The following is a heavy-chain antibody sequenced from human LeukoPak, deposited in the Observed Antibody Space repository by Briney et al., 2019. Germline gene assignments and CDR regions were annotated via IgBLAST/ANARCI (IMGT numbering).Heavy chain of an antibody. V-gene: IGHV4-39*06. J-gene: IGHJ3*02. CDR2: IYFSGST. CDR3: ARGDLRITIFGVVINASDI. Sequence: SETLSLTCTVSGGSISSSSYYWGWIRQPPGKGLEWIGSIYFSGSTNYNPSLKSRVTISVDTSKNQFPLKLSSVTAADTAVYYCARGDLRITIFGVVINASDIWGQGTMVTVSS. CDR1: GGSISSSSYY. D-gene: IGHD3-3*01.